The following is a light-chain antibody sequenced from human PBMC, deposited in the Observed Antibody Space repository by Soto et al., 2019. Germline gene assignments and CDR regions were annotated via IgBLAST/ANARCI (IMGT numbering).Light chain of an antibody. Sequence: QLVLTQPPSASGTPGPRVTISCSGSSSNIGSNTVNWYQQLPGTAPKLLIYSNNQRPSGVPDRFSGSKSGTSASLAISGRQSEDEADYYCAAWDDSLNGVVFGGGTKVTVL. CDR3: AAWDDSLNGVV. CDR2: SNN. CDR1: SSNIGSNT. J-gene: IGLJ2*01. V-gene: IGLV1-44*01.